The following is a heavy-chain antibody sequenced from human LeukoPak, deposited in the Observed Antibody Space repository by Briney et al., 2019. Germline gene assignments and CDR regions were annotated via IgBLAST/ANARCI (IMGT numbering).Heavy chain of an antibody. Sequence: GESLKISCKGSGYSFTSYWISWVRQVPGKGPEWMGRIDPSDSYTNYSPSYQAYVTISADKSISTANLQWSSPKASGTAMDYGARLESSSWYEGYYFDYWGQGTLVTVSS. CDR2: IDPSDSYT. CDR3: ARLESSSWYEGYYFDY. D-gene: IGHD6-13*01. CDR1: GYSFTSYW. V-gene: IGHV5-10-1*01. J-gene: IGHJ4*02.